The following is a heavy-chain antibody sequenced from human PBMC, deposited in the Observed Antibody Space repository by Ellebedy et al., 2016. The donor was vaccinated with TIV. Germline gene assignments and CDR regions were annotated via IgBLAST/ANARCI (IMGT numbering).Heavy chain of an antibody. J-gene: IGHJ6*02. Sequence: GGSLRLSXAASGFTFTYAWMSWVRQAPGKGLEWVGRIKSKTDGGTTDYAAPVKGRFTISRDDSKNTLYLQVNSLTTEDTAVYYCTTAPVLLDIGGLNMGVWGQGTTVTVSS. D-gene: IGHD3-10*01. V-gene: IGHV3-15*01. CDR1: GFTFTYAW. CDR3: TTAPVLLDIGGLNMGV. CDR2: IKSKTDGGTT.